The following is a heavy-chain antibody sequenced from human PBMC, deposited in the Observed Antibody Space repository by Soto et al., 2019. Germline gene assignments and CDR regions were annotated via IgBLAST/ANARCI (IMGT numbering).Heavy chain of an antibody. J-gene: IGHJ4*02. D-gene: IGHD2-15*01. V-gene: IGHV4-30-4*01. CDR1: GGSISSGDYY. Sequence: QVQLQESGPGLVKPSQTLSLTCTVSGGSISSGDYYWSWIRQPPGQGLEWIGYIYYSGSTYYNPSLKSRVTISVDTSKNQFSLKLSSVTAADTAVYYCAGYCSGGSCYTPWGCWGQGTLVTVSS. CDR3: AGYCSGGSCYTPWGC. CDR2: IYYSGST.